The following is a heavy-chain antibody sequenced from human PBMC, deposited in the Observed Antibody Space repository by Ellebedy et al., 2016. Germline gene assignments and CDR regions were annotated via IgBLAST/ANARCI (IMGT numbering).Heavy chain of an antibody. CDR3: AKSRDGYNHGLAS. V-gene: IGHV3-33*06. CDR2: IWSDGTPG. D-gene: IGHD5-24*01. Sequence: GESLKISCAASGFAFSSYGMHWVRHAPGKGLEWVGVIWSDGTPGTQADSVKGRFTVSRDTSRNTLFLQMNSLRAEDTAVYYCAKSRDGYNHGLASWGQGTLVTVSS. J-gene: IGHJ5*01. CDR1: GFAFSSYG.